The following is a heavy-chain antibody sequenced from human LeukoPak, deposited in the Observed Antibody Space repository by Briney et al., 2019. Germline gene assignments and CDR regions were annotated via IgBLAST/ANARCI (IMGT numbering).Heavy chain of an antibody. J-gene: IGHJ6*03. CDR1: GYTFTSYD. V-gene: IGHV1-8*01. Sequence: ASVKVSCKASGYTFTSYDINWVRQATGQGLEWMGWMNPNSGNTGYAQKFRGRVTMTRNTSISTAYMELSSLRSEDTAVYYCARHNYYDIPPYYYYYMDVWGKGTTVTVSS. D-gene: IGHD3-22*01. CDR3: ARHNYYDIPPYYYYYMDV. CDR2: MNPNSGNT.